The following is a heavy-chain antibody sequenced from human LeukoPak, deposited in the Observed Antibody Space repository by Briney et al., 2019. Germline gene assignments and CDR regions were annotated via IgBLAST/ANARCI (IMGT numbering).Heavy chain of an antibody. CDR1: GFTVSSSY. CDR2: IYSGGWT. CDR3: AKERLYFDWLMEP. D-gene: IGHD3-9*01. V-gene: IGHV3-53*01. Sequence: PGGSLRLSSAASGFTVSSSYMSWVRQAPGKGLEWVSVIYSGGWTYYADSVKGRFTISRDNSKNTLYLQMNSLRAEDTAVYYCAKERLYFDWLMEPWGQGTLVTVSS. J-gene: IGHJ5*02.